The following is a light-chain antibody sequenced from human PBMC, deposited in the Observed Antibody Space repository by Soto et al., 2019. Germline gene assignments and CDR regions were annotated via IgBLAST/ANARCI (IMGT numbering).Light chain of an antibody. V-gene: IGKV3-20*01. CDR3: QQYGSSPPWT. CDR1: ESVSSSY. CDR2: AAS. J-gene: IGKJ1*01. Sequence: IVLTQSPGTMSLSPAERATISCRASESVSSSYLAWYQQKPDQAPRRLIFAASSRATGTPDRFGGSGSGTAFSLTISRLEPADVAVYYCQQYGSSPPWTFGQGTEVEIK.